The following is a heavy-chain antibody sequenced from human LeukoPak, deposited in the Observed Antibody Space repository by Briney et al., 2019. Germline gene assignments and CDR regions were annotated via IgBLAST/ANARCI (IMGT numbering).Heavy chain of an antibody. V-gene: IGHV4-34*01. CDR3: ARGYSYFDY. Sequence: SETLSLTCAVYGGSFSGYYWSWIRQPPGKGLEWIGEINHSGSTNYNPSLKSRVTVSVDTSKNQFSLKLSSVTAADTAVYYCARGYSYFDYWGQGTLVTVSS. D-gene: IGHD1-26*01. CDR2: INHSGST. CDR1: GGSFSGYY. J-gene: IGHJ4*02.